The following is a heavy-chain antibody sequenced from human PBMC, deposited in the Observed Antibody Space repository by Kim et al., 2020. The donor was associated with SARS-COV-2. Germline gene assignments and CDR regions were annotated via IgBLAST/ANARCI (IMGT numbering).Heavy chain of an antibody. J-gene: IGHJ6*02. V-gene: IGHV3-74*01. CDR3: ARGMIVEHGMDV. Sequence: GGSLRLSCEVSGFIFSNYWMHWVRQAPGKGLVWVSRIYNDGTRTFYADSEKGRFTISRDNAKNTLYLQMNSLRAEDTAVYYCARGMIVEHGMDVWGQGTTVTVSS. D-gene: IGHD3-22*01. CDR1: GFIFSNYW. CDR2: IYNDGTRT.